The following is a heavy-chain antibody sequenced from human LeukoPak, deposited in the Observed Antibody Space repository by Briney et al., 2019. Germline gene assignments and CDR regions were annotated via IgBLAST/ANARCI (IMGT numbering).Heavy chain of an antibody. J-gene: IGHJ6*02. V-gene: IGHV4-59*01. CDR2: LYYSGSA. CDR1: GGSISSYY. Sequence: SETLSLTCTVSGGSISSYYWSWIRQPPGKGREWIGYLYYSGSANYNPSLESRVTISVDTSKNQFSLRLSSVTAADTAVYYCARGNYLFGVDVWGQGTTVTVSS. CDR3: ARGNYLFGVDV. D-gene: IGHD1-1*01.